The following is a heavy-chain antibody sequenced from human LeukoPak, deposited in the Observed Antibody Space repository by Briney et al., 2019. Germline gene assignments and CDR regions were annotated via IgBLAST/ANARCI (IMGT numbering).Heavy chain of an antibody. V-gene: IGHV3-21*01. CDR2: IDYDSSHI. CDR3: ARAPLRYLRVGNDDY. CDR1: GFTFSNSA. J-gene: IGHJ4*02. D-gene: IGHD3-16*01. Sequence: GGSLRLSCAASGFTFSNSAMNWVRQVPGKGLEWVSAIDYDSSHIYYAASVRGRFTISRDNARNSVYLQMNSLRVEDTAVYYCARAPLRYLRVGNDDYWGQGTLVAVSS.